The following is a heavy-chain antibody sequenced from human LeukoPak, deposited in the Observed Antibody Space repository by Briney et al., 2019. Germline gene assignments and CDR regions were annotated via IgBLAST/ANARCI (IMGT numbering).Heavy chain of an antibody. V-gene: IGHV3-74*01. CDR3: ARGQGGRWLVFDAFDI. CDR2: INEDGSTT. J-gene: IGHJ3*02. D-gene: IGHD6-19*01. CDR1: GFTFSSNW. Sequence: GGSLRLSCAASGFTFSSNWMHWVRQAPGKGLVWVSRINEDGSTTNYADSVKGRSTIFRDNAKNTLYLQMNSLRAEDTAVYYCARGQGGRWLVFDAFDIWGQGTMVTVSS.